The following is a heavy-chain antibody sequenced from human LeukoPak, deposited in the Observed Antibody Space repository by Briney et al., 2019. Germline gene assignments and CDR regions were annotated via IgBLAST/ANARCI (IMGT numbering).Heavy chain of an antibody. V-gene: IGHV1-18*01. D-gene: IGHD5-12*01. CDR1: GYTFSNYG. J-gene: IGHJ4*02. CDR2: ISHYT. Sequence: ASVKASCKASGYTFSNYGISWVRQAPGQGLEWMGWISHYTNYPQKFQGRVTMTRDTSTSTAYMELRSLRSDDTAVYYCARMRVYSDDVDFDYWGQGTLVTVSS. CDR3: ARMRVYSDDVDFDY.